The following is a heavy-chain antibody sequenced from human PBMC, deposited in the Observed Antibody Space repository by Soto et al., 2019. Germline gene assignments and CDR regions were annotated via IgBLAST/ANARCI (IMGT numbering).Heavy chain of an antibody. CDR3: AYIQLWYSREGEYYFDY. J-gene: IGHJ4*02. CDR2: IYWDDDK. V-gene: IGHV2-5*02. Sequence: QITLKESGPTLVKPTQTLTLTCTFSGFSLSTSGVGVGWIRQPPGKALEWLALIYWDDDKRYSPSLKSRLTITKDTSKNQVVLTMTNMDPVDTATYYCAYIQLWYSREGEYYFDYWGQGTLVTVSS. CDR1: GFSLSTSGVG. D-gene: IGHD6-13*01.